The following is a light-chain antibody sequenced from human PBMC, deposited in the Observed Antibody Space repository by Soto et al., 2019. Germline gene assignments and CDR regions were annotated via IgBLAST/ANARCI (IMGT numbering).Light chain of an antibody. CDR2: DAS. CDR1: QSISSR. J-gene: IGKJ1*01. CDR3: QQYISGWT. V-gene: IGKV1-5*01. Sequence: DIQMTQSPSTLSASVGERVTITCRASQSISSRLAWYQQKPGKAPKLLIYDASNLESGVPSRFSGSGSGTEFTLTISSLQPDDFATYYCQQYISGWTFGQGTKVDIK.